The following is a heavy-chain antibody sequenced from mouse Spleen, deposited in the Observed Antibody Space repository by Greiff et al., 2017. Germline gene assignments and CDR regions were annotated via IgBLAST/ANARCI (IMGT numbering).Heavy chain of an antibody. Sequence: LQQPGAELVRPGSSVKLSCKASGYTFTSYWMHWVKQRPIQGLEWIGNIDPSDSETHYNQKFKDKATLTVDKSSSTAYMQLSSLTSEDSAVYYCARSVYYGPYYFDYWGQGTTLTVSS. J-gene: IGHJ2*01. CDR1: GYTFTSYW. D-gene: IGHD1-2*01. CDR3: ARSVYYGPYYFDY. CDR2: IDPSDSET. V-gene: IGHV1-52*01.